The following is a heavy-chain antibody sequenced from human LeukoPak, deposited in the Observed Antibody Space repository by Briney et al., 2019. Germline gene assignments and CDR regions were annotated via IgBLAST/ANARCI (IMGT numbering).Heavy chain of an antibody. CDR3: ARRGDSSGYYSIGSAFDI. CDR1: GGTFSSYA. CDR2: IIPIFGTA. J-gene: IGHJ3*02. V-gene: IGHV1-69*05. Sequence: GASVKVSCKASGGTFSSYAISWVRQAPGQGLEWMGRIIPIFGTANYAQKIQGRVTITTDESTSTAYMGLSSLRSEDTAVYYCARRGDSSGYYSIGSAFDIWGQGTMVTVSS. D-gene: IGHD3-22*01.